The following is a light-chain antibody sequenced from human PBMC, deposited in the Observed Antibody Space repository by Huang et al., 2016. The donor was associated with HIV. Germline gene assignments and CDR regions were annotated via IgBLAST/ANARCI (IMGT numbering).Light chain of an antibody. CDR3: QHYDDVPFT. Sequence: DIQMTQSPSSLSSSVGDRVTITCQASQDISNSLNWYQQKPGKAPKLLIYDASNLQTGVPSRFSGSGSGTAFTFAISSLQPEDVATYYCQHYDDVPFTFGPGTKVDIK. V-gene: IGKV1-33*01. CDR2: DAS. J-gene: IGKJ3*01. CDR1: QDISNS.